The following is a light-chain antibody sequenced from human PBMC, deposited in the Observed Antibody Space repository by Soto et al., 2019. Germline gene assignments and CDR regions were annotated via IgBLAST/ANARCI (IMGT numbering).Light chain of an antibody. CDR3: AAWDDSLNGYV. J-gene: IGLJ1*01. CDR2: GNN. CDR1: SSNIGSNT. V-gene: IGLV1-44*01. Sequence: QPALTQPPSASETPGQRGTISCSGSSSNIGSNTVNWYQQFPETAPKLLIFGNNQRPSGVPDRFSGSKSGTSASLAISGLQSEDEADYYGAAWDDSLNGYVFGTGTKVTVL.